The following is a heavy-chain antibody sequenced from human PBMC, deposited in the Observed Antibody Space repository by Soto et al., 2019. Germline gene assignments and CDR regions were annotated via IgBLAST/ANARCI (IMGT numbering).Heavy chain of an antibody. CDR2: INAGNGDT. V-gene: IGHV1-3*01. CDR1: GINYNTYA. D-gene: IGHD5-12*01. Sequence: QVQLVQSGAEMKKPGASVKLSCKTSGINYNTYAIHWVRQAPGQGLEWMGWINAGNGDTRYSQNFQGRVTLTRDTSAITVYMDLDSLNSEDTGVYSCARAISGYVTWGQGTLVTVSS. J-gene: IGHJ4*02. CDR3: ARAISGYVT.